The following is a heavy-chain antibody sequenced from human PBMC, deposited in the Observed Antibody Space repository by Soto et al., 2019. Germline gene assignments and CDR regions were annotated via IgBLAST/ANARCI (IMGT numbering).Heavy chain of an antibody. Sequence: SETLSLTCAVYGGSFSGYYWSWIRQPPGKGLERIGEINHSGSTNYNPSLKSRVTISVDTSKNQFSLKLSSVTAADTAVYYFARGYCSSTSCYPDFTDGGDPWGQGTLVTVSS. J-gene: IGHJ5*02. V-gene: IGHV4-34*01. CDR2: INHSGST. D-gene: IGHD2-2*01. CDR3: ARGYCSSTSCYPDFTDGGDP. CDR1: GGSFSGYY.